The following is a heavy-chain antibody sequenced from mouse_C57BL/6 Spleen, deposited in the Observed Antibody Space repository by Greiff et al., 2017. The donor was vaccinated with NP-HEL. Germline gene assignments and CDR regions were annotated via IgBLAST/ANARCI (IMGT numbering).Heavy chain of an antibody. CDR1: GFTFSSYA. V-gene: IGHV5-9-1*02. J-gene: IGHJ4*01. D-gene: IGHD4-1*01. CDR2: ISSGGDYI. CDR3: TRDGGTEGYAMDY. Sequence: DVHLVESGEGLVKPGGSLKLSCAASGFTFSSYAMSWVRQTPEKRLEWVAYISSGGDYIYYADTVKGRFTISRDNARNTLYLQMSSLKSEDTAMYYCTRDGGTEGYAMDYWGQGTSVTVSS.